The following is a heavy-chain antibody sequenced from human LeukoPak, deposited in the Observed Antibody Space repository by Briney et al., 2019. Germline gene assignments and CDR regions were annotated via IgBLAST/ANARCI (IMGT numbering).Heavy chain of an antibody. D-gene: IGHD6-13*01. Sequence: ASVKVSCKASGYTFTGYYMHWVRQAPGQGLEWMGWINPNSGGTNYAQKFQGWVTMTRDTSTSTVYMELSSLRSEDTAVYYCTRVRAAAGPFDYWGQGTLVTVSS. CDR3: TRVRAAAGPFDY. CDR1: GYTFTGYY. J-gene: IGHJ4*02. CDR2: INPNSGGT. V-gene: IGHV1-2*04.